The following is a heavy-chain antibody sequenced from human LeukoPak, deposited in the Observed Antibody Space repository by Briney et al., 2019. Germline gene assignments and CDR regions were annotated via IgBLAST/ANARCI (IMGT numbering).Heavy chain of an antibody. CDR2: ISTSSSTI. J-gene: IGHJ5*02. Sequence: GGSLRLSCAASGFTFSDHYMSWIRQAPGKGLEWLSYISTSSSTISYADSVKGRFTLSSDNAKHSLYLQMIGLRADDSAVYYCVRGAGPLFDPWGQGTLVTVSS. CDR3: VRGAGPLFDP. V-gene: IGHV3-11*01. CDR1: GFTFSDHY.